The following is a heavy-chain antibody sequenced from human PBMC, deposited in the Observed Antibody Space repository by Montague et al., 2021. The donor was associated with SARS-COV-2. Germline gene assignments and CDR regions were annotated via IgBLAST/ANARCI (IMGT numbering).Heavy chain of an antibody. Sequence: SLRLSCAASGFTIRNYWMRWVRQAPGKGLEWVANIHQDGGAKDYVDSVKGRFTISRDNAKNRLYLEMNSLRVEDSAIYYCARNELWGQETLVTVSS. V-gene: IGHV3-7*01. CDR2: IHQDGGAK. J-gene: IGHJ4*02. CDR1: GFTIRNYW. CDR3: ARNEL.